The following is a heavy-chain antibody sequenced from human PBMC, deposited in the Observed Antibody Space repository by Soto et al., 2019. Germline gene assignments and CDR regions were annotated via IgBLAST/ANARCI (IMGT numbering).Heavy chain of an antibody. Sequence: GESLKISCKGSGYSFTSYWISWVRQMPGKGLEWMGIIYPGDSDTRYSPSFQGQVTISADKSISTAYLQWSSLEASDTAMYYCARPTYCSSTSCSPFDYWGQGTLVTVSS. CDR2: IYPGDSDT. J-gene: IGHJ4*02. V-gene: IGHV5-51*01. CDR1: GYSFTSYW. D-gene: IGHD2-2*01. CDR3: ARPTYCSSTSCSPFDY.